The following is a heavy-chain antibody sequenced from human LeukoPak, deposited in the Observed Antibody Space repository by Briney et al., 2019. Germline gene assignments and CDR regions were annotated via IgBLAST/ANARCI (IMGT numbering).Heavy chain of an antibody. CDR3: ARDPPQYGGFDL. Sequence: SETLSLTCTVSGGSISSGGYYWSWIRQHPGKGLEWIGYIYYSGSTYYNPSLKSRVTISVDTSKNQFSLKLSSVTAAGTAVYYCARDPPQYGGFDLWGRGTLVTVSS. D-gene: IGHD3-16*01. J-gene: IGHJ2*01. CDR1: GGSISSGGYY. V-gene: IGHV4-31*03. CDR2: IYYSGST.